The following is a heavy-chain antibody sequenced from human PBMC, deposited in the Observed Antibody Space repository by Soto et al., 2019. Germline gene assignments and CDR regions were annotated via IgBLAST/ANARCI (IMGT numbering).Heavy chain of an antibody. CDR2: ISNDGSNK. V-gene: IGHV3-30*18. D-gene: IGHD2-15*01. J-gene: IGHJ6*02. CDR3: TKDGGFDSDGSLYYYYYGMDV. Sequence: GGSLRLSCAASGFTFNNYGMNWVRQAPGKGLEWVAIISNDGSNKYYIESVRGRFTISRDNSKNMLFLQMNSLRVEDTAVYFCTKDGGFDSDGSLYYYYYGMDVWGQGTTVTVSS. CDR1: GFTFNNYG.